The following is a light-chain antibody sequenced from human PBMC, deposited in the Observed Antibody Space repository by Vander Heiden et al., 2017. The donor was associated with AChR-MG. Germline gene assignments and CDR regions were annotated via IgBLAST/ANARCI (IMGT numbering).Light chain of an antibody. J-gene: IGKJ2*01. CDR3: QQYGSSPPHT. CDR1: QSVSSNY. Sequence: EIVLTQSPGTLSLSPGERATLSCRASQSVSSNYLAWYQQKPGQAPRLLIFGASSRATGIPDRFSGSGSGTDFTLTISRLEPQDFALYYCQQYGSSPPHTFGHGTKLEIK. V-gene: IGKV3-20*01. CDR2: GAS.